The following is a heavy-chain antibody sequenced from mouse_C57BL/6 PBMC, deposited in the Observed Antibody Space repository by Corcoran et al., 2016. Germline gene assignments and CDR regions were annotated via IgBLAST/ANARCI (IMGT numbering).Heavy chain of an antibody. Sequence: QVTLKESGPGILQSSQTLSPTCSFSGFSLSTSGMGVSWIRQPSGKGLEWLAHIYWDDDKRYNPSLKSRLTISKDTSRNQVFLKITSVDTADTATYYCARRAYYGSSYDYYAMDYWGQGTSVTVSS. J-gene: IGHJ4*01. CDR1: GFSLSTSGMG. V-gene: IGHV8-12*01. CDR3: ARRAYYGSSYDYYAMDY. D-gene: IGHD1-1*01. CDR2: IYWDDDK.